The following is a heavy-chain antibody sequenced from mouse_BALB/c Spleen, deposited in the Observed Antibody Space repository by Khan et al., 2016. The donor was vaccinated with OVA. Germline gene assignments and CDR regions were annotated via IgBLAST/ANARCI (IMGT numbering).Heavy chain of an antibody. CDR3: ARNYDYDEGLAY. CDR1: GFSLTTYG. D-gene: IGHD2-4*01. J-gene: IGHJ3*01. V-gene: IGHV2-2*02. Sequence: QIQLVQSGPGLVQPSQSLSITCTVSGFSLTTYGVHWVRQSPGKGLEWLGVIWSGGSTDYNAAFISRLSISKDNSKSQVFFKMNSLQANDTAIYXCARNYDYDEGLAYWGQGTLVTVSA. CDR2: IWSGGST.